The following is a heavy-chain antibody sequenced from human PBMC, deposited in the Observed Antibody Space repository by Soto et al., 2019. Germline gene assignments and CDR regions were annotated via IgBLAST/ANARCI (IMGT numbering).Heavy chain of an antibody. CDR1: GFPFSSYW. Sequence: GGSLRLSCAASGFPFSSYWMSWVRQAPGKGLEWVANIKQDGSEKYYVDSVKGRFTISRDNAKNSLYLQMNSLRAEDTAVYYCARGHRGGYYDSSGYWYYGMDVWGQGTTVTVSS. CDR3: ARGHRGGYYDSSGYWYYGMDV. J-gene: IGHJ6*02. D-gene: IGHD3-22*01. CDR2: IKQDGSEK. V-gene: IGHV3-7*05.